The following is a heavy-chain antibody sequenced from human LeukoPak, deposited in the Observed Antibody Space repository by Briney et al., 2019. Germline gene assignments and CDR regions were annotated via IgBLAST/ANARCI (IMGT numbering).Heavy chain of an antibody. CDR1: GGSISSYY. D-gene: IGHD3-3*01. J-gene: IGHJ6*03. CDR2: IYTSGST. Sequence: PSETLSLTCTVSGGSISSYYWSWIRQPPGKGLEWIGYIYTSGSTNYNPSLKSRVTISVDTSKNQFSLELSSVTAADTAVYYCARSLEGGGYYYMDVWGKGTTVTVSS. V-gene: IGHV4-4*09. CDR3: ARSLEGGGYYYMDV.